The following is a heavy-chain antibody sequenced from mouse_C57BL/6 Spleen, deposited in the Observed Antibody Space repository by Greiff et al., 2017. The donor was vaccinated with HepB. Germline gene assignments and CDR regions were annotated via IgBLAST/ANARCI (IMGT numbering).Heavy chain of an antibody. Sequence: EVKVVESGGGLVKPGGSLKLSCAASGFTFSDYGMHWVRQAPEKGLEWVAYISSGSSTIYYADTVKGRFTISRDNAKNTLFMQMTSLRSEDTAMYYCARPWLFAYWGQGTLVTVSA. CDR2: ISSGSSTI. CDR3: ARPWLFAY. D-gene: IGHD2-2*01. CDR1: GFTFSDYG. J-gene: IGHJ3*01. V-gene: IGHV5-17*01.